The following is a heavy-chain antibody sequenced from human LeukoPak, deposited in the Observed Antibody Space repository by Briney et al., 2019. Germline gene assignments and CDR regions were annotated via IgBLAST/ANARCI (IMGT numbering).Heavy chain of an antibody. D-gene: IGHD3-22*01. CDR2: INPNSGGT. CDR3: ARTPTTVDSSGYYYLGVGSFDY. Sequence: ASVKVSCKASGYTFTDYYMHWVRQAPGQGLEWMGWINPNSGGTNYAQKFQGRVTMTRDTSISTAYMEVSRLRSDDTAVYYCARTPTTVDSSGYYYLGVGSFDYWGQGTLVTVSS. CDR1: GYTFTDYY. V-gene: IGHV1-2*02. J-gene: IGHJ4*02.